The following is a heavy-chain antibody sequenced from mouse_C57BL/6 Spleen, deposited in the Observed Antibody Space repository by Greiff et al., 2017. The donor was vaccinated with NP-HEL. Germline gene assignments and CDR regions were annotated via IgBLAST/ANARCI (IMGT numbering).Heavy chain of an antibody. D-gene: IGHD1-1*01. V-gene: IGHV1-80*01. CDR3: ARERSYYWYCDV. CDR1: GYAFSSYW. J-gene: IGHJ1*03. Sequence: VQLQQSGAELVKPGASVKISCKASGYAFSSYWMNWVKQRPGKGLEWIGQIYPGDGDTNYNGKFKGKATLTADKSSSTAYMQLSSLTSEDSAVYFCARERSYYWYCDVWGTGTTVTISS. CDR2: IYPGDGDT.